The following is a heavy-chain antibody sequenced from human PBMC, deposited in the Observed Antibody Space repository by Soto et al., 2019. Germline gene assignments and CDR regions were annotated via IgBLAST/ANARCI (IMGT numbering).Heavy chain of an antibody. Sequence: QVQLQESGPGLVKPSETLPLTCTVSGGSISGYYWSWVRQSPGKGLEWIGYIYDSESTNYNPSLKSRVTTSVDTSKNQLSLKLSSVTAADTAVYYCARANWNYGPFDPWGQGTLVTVSS. D-gene: IGHD1-7*01. CDR2: IYDSEST. CDR3: ARANWNYGPFDP. J-gene: IGHJ5*02. CDR1: GGSISGYY. V-gene: IGHV4-59*01.